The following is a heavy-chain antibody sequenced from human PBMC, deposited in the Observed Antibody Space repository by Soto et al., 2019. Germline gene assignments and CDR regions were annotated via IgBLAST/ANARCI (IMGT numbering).Heavy chain of an antibody. J-gene: IGHJ4*02. CDR3: ARDYSNDFWSGSLDY. CDR1: GFTFSSYG. D-gene: IGHD3-3*01. CDR2: IWYDGSNK. Sequence: PGGSLRLSCAASGFTFSSYGMHWVRQAPGKGLEWVAVIWYDGSNKYYADSVKGRFTISRDNSKNTLYLQMNSLRAEDTAVYYCARDYSNDFWSGSLDYWGQGTLVTVSS. V-gene: IGHV3-33*01.